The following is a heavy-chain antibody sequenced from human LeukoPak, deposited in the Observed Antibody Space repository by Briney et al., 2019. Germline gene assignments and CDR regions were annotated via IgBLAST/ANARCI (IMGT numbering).Heavy chain of an antibody. CDR2: IWYDGSNK. D-gene: IGHD3-22*01. J-gene: IGHJ5*02. CDR1: GSTFSSYG. Sequence: GGSLRLSCAASGSTFSSYGMHWARQAPGKGLEWVAVIWYDGSNKYYADSVKGRFTISRDNSKNTLYLQMNSLRAEDTAVYYCARDADSSGYYGWFDPWGQGTLVTVSS. CDR3: ARDADSSGYYGWFDP. V-gene: IGHV3-33*01.